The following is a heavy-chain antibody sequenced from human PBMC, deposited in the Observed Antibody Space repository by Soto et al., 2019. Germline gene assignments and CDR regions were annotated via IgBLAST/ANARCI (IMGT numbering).Heavy chain of an antibody. Sequence: SQTLSLTCAISGDSVSSNSAAWNWIRQSPSRGLEWLGRTYYRSKWYNDYAVSVKSRININPDTSKNHFSLQLNSVTPEDTAVYYFARVGYCSGGTCYKPFDCWGKGTLVTVP. CDR1: GDSVSSNSAA. J-gene: IGHJ4*02. V-gene: IGHV6-1*01. D-gene: IGHD2-15*01. CDR2: TYYRSKWYN. CDR3: ARVGYCSGGTCYKPFDC.